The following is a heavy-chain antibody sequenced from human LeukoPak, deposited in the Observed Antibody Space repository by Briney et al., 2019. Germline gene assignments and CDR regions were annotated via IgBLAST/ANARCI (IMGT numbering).Heavy chain of an antibody. V-gene: IGHV3-7*01. J-gene: IGHJ4*02. Sequence: PGGSLRLSCAASGFTFSNYWLTWVRQAPGKGLEWVANIKHDGSDQYYLDSVKGRFTISRDNAKNSLYLQMNSLRAEDTAVYYCARAPGWNSGSSGYSDYWGQGTLVTVSS. CDR1: GFTFSNYW. CDR3: ARAPGWNSGSSGYSDY. D-gene: IGHD3-22*01. CDR2: IKHDGSDQ.